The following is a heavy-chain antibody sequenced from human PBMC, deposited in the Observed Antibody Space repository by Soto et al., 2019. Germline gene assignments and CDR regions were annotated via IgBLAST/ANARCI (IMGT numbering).Heavy chain of an antibody. D-gene: IGHD2-8*01. CDR2: IAAGSGYT. Sequence: QMQLEPSGPEVKKPGTSVKVSCKASGFTFTSSAFQWVRQARGQRLELIGWIAAGSGYTNYAQRFQDRVTLTRDMSTATTYMELSRLTSEDTAIYYCAADATAWQQMVPSDYWGQGTLVTVSS. CDR1: GFTFTSSA. J-gene: IGHJ4*02. CDR3: AADATAWQQMVPSDY. V-gene: IGHV1-58*01.